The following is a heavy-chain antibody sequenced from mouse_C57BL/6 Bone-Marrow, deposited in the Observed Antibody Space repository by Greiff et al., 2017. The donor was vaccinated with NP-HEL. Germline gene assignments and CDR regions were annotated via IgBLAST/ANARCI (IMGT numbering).Heavy chain of an antibody. Sequence: VQLQQSGPELVKPGASVKISCKASGYAFSSSWMNWVKQRPGKGLEWIGRIYPGDGDTNYNGKFKGKATLTADKSSSTAYMQLSSLTSDDSAVDFCASYDCYDMDYWGQGTSVTVTS. CDR3: ASYDCYDMDY. D-gene: IGHD6-5*01. CDR2: IYPGDGDT. CDR1: GYAFSSSW. V-gene: IGHV1-82*01. J-gene: IGHJ4*01.